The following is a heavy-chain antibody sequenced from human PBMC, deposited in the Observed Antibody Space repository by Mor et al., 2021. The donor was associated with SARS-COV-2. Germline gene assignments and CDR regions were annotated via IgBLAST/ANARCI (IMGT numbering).Heavy chain of an antibody. J-gene: IGHJ6*02. D-gene: IGHD6-19*01. V-gene: IGHV4-34*01. Sequence: KSRVTISVDTSKNQFSLKLSSVTAADTAVYYCARAGLRQWLVYYYYYGMDVWGQGTTVTVSS. CDR3: ARAGLRQWLVYYYYYGMDV.